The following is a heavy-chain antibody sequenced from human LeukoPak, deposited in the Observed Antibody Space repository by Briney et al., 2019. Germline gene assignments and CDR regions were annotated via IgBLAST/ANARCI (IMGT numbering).Heavy chain of an antibody. D-gene: IGHD3-10*01. CDR2: ISSDGINT. J-gene: IGHJ4*02. CDR3: VLLSLTPG. CDR1: GFTFSTYW. Sequence: GGSLRLSCAASGFTFSTYWMHWVRQAPGKGLVWVSRISSDGINTNYADSVKGRFTISRDNAKNTLYLQMNSLRPEDTAVYYCVLLSLTPGWGQGTLVTVSS. V-gene: IGHV3-74*01.